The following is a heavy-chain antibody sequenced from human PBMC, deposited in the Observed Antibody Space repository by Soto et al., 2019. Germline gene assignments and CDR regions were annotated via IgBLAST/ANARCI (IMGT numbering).Heavy chain of an antibody. D-gene: IGHD3-22*01. Sequence: QLQLQESGPGLGKPSETLSLTCTVSGGSISSSSYYWGWIRQPPGKGLEWIGSIYYSGSTYYNPSLKSRVTISGGTSKKQFSLTLSSVTAAATAVYYCARPRRYYYDSSGAFDICGQGTMVTVSS. CDR3: ARPRRYYYDSSGAFDI. V-gene: IGHV4-39*01. CDR2: IYYSGST. CDR1: GGSISSSSYY. J-gene: IGHJ3*02.